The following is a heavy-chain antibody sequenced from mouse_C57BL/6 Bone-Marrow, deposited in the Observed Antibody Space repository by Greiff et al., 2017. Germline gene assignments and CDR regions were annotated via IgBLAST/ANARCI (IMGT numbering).Heavy chain of an antibody. D-gene: IGHD2-12*01. CDR1: GFTFSSYT. CDR3: ARHEEDTTGFAY. J-gene: IGHJ3*01. CDR2: ISGGGGNT. Sequence: EVKVVESGGGLVKPGGSLKLSCAASGFTFSSYTMSWVRQTPEKRLEWVATISGGGGNTYYPDSVKGRFTISRDNAKNTLYLQMSSLRSEDTALYYCARHEEDTTGFAYWGQGTLVTVSA. V-gene: IGHV5-9*01.